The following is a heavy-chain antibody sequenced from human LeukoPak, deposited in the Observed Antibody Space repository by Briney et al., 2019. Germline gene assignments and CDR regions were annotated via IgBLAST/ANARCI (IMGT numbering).Heavy chain of an antibody. CDR2: IYSGGST. CDR1: GFTVSSYY. J-gene: IGHJ3*02. D-gene: IGHD5-12*01. CDR3: ARDHRGADAFDI. Sequence: PGGSLRLSCAASGFTVSSYYMSWVRQAPGKGLEWVSVIYSGGSTYYADSVKGRFTISRDNSKNTLYLQMNSLRAEDTAVYYCARDHRGADAFDIWGQGTMVTVSS. V-gene: IGHV3-66*02.